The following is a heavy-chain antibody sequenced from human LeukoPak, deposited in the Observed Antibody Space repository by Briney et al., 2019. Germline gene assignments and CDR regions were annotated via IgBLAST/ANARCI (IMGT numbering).Heavy chain of an antibody. J-gene: IGHJ5*02. CDR3: ARDKARSSGWSGDWFDP. CDR1: GFIFSSYG. CDR2: ISSSSSYI. V-gene: IGHV3-21*01. D-gene: IGHD6-19*01. Sequence: GGSLRLSCTASGFIFSSYGMHWVHQAPGKGLEWVSSISSSSSYISYADSVKGRFTISRDNAKNSLYLQMNSLRAEDTAVYYCARDKARSSGWSGDWFDPWGQGTLVTVSS.